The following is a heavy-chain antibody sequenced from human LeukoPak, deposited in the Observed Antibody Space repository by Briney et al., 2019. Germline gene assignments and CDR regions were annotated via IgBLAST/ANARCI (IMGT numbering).Heavy chain of an antibody. CDR3: ARDGDYYDSSGYYYRPFDY. J-gene: IGHJ4*02. Sequence: GGSLRLSRAASGFTVSSNYMSWVRQAPGKGLEWVSVIYSGGSTYYADSVKGRFTISRDNSKNTLYLQMNSLRAEDTAVYYCARDGDYYDSSGYYYRPFDYWGQGTLVTVSS. CDR2: IYSGGST. V-gene: IGHV3-66*01. CDR1: GFTVSSNY. D-gene: IGHD3-22*01.